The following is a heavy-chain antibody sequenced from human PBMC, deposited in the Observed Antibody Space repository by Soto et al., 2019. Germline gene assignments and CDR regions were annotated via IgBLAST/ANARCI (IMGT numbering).Heavy chain of an antibody. CDR1: GFTFSNYA. V-gene: IGHV3-30-3*01. Sequence: PGGSLRLSCAASGFTFSNYAMYWVRQAPGQGLEWVAVISYDGSNKYYADSVKGRFTISRDNSKNTLYLQMNSLRAEDTALYYCARRGKGTTGFYSFDSWGQGTLVPVSS. D-gene: IGHD1-1*01. CDR2: ISYDGSNK. CDR3: ARRGKGTTGFYSFDS. J-gene: IGHJ4*02.